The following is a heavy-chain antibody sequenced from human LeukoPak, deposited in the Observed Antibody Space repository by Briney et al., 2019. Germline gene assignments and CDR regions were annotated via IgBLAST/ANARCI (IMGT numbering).Heavy chain of an antibody. V-gene: IGHV3-23*01. D-gene: IGHD2-21*02. CDR3: AKDLGAYCGGDCYSGGAYFQH. CDR2: ISGSGGST. CDR1: GFTFSSYA. J-gene: IGHJ1*01. Sequence: GGSLRLSCAASGFTFSSYAMSWVRQAPGKGLEWVSAISGSGGSTYYADSVKGRFTISRDNSKNTLYLQMNSLRAEDTAVYYCAKDLGAYCGGDCYSGGAYFQHWGQGTLVTVSS.